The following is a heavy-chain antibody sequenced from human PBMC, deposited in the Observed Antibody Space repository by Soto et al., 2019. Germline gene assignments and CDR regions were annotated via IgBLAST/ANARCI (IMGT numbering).Heavy chain of an antibody. CDR3: AAETNSYFYGMDV. CDR1: GLTFSSSA. J-gene: IGHJ6*02. V-gene: IGHV3-30*03. CDR2: ISYDGSNK. Sequence: QVQLVESGGGVVQPGRSLRLSCAASGLTFSSSAMHWVRQVPGKGLEWVALISYDGSNKYYVDYVKGRFTISRDNSKNTLDLQMNSLREEDTAVYYCAAETNSYFYGMDVWGQGTTVTVSS.